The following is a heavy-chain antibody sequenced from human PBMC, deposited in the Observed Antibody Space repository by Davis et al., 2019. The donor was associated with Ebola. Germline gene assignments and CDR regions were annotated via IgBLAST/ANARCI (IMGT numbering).Heavy chain of an antibody. CDR1: GGSISSYY. CDR3: ARTDRVCSGGRCYSGNDFDC. Sequence: MPSETLSLTCTVSGGSISSYYWSWIRQPPGKGLEWIGYVYSSGSTDYNPSLKSRVTMSVDTSKNQFSLKLSSVTAADTAVYYCARTDRVCSGGRCYSGNDFDCWGQGTLVTVSS. V-gene: IGHV4-59*01. D-gene: IGHD2-15*01. J-gene: IGHJ4*02. CDR2: VYSSGST.